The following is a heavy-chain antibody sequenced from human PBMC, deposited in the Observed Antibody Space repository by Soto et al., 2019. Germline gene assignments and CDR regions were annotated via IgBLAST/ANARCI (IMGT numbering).Heavy chain of an antibody. J-gene: IGHJ4*02. CDR3: ARALGYTYGHLPIDY. CDR2: INHRGST. V-gene: IGHV4-34*01. CDR1: VGSFSGYY. Sequence: SETLSLTCAVYVGSFSGYYWSWIRQPPGKGLEWIGEINHRGSTNYNPSLKSRVTISVDTSKNQFSLKLNSVTAADTAVYYCARALGYTYGHLPIDYWGQGTLVTVS. D-gene: IGHD5-18*01.